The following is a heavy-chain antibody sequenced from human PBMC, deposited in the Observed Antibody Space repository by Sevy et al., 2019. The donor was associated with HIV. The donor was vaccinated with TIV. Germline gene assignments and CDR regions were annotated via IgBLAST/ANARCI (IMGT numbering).Heavy chain of an antibody. V-gene: IGHV4-59*01. D-gene: IGHD3-22*01. CDR3: ARALPYIEYYDSSGYYPYYFDY. CDR1: GGSISSYY. CDR2: IYYSGST. J-gene: IGHJ4*02. Sequence: SETLSLTCTVSGGSISSYYWSWIRQPPGKGLEWIGYIYYSGSTNYNPSLKSRVTISVDTSKNQFSLKLSSVTAADTAVYYCARALPYIEYYDSSGYYPYYFDYWGQGTLVTVSS.